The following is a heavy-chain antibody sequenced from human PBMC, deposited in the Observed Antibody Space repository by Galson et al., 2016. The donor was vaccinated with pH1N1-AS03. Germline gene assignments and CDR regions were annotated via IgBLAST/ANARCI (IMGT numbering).Heavy chain of an antibody. V-gene: IGHV4-39*07. Sequence: ETLSLTCTVSGGSLSSHYWGWIRQSPGRGLEWIGTIYYTGSTYYNPSLKSRLTMSFDTSENQFSLKMNSATAADRAIYYCARDRDPRVRAFDFWGQGILVTVSS. J-gene: IGHJ4*02. CDR1: GGSLSSHY. CDR2: IYYTGST. D-gene: IGHD3-10*01. CDR3: ARDRDPRVRAFDF.